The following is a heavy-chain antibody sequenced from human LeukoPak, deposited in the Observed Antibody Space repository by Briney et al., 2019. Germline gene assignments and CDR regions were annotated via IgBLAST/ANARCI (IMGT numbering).Heavy chain of an antibody. J-gene: IGHJ6*03. V-gene: IGHV4-59*01. Sequence: PSETLSLTCTVSGGSISSYYWSWIRQPPGKGLEWIGYIYYSGSTNYNPSLKSRVTISVDTSKNQFSLKLSSVTAADTAVYYCARGTVTAIPQFKTYYYYYMDVWGKGTTVTVSS. CDR1: GGSISSYY. CDR3: ARGTVTAIPQFKTYYYYYMDV. D-gene: IGHD5-18*01. CDR2: IYYSGST.